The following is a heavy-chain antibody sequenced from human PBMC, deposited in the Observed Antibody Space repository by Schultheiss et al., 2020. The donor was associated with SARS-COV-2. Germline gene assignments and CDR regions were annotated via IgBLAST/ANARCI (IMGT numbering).Heavy chain of an antibody. CDR1: GYSFTSYW. V-gene: IGHV5-51*01. CDR3: ARLLYNWNDRWDFDY. Sequence: GESLKISCKGSGYSFTSYWIGWVRQMPGKGLEWMGIIYPGDSDTRYSPSFQGQVTISADKSISTAYLQWSSLKASDTAMYYCARLLYNWNDRWDFDYWGQGTLVTVSS. J-gene: IGHJ4*02. D-gene: IGHD1-20*01. CDR2: IYPGDSDT.